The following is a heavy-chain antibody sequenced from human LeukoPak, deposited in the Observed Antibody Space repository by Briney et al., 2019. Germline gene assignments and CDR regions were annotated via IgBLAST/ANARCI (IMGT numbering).Heavy chain of an antibody. V-gene: IGHV3-53*01. Sequence: GGSLRLSCATTGFTIRRSYMSWVRQAAGKGLEWVSVIYSGGDTIHADSVKGRFSISRDSSNVYLQMNSLRPEDTAVYYCATLPRSTSRDMDVWGKGTTVTVSS. CDR2: IYSGGDT. CDR3: ATLPRSTSRDMDV. D-gene: IGHD2-2*01. J-gene: IGHJ6*03. CDR1: GFTIRRSY.